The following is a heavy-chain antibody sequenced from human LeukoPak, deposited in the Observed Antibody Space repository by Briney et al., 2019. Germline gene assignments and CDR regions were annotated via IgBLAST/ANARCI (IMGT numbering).Heavy chain of an antibody. J-gene: IGHJ4*02. Sequence: SETLSLTCTVSGGSISSSRYYWGWIRQPPGKGLEWIGSIYYSGSTYYNPSLKSRVTISVDTSKNQFSLKLSSVTAADTAVYYCAGGRRSSGYWGQGTLVTVSS. V-gene: IGHV4-39*01. CDR2: IYYSGST. D-gene: IGHD3-16*01. CDR3: AGGRRSSGY. CDR1: GGSISSSRYY.